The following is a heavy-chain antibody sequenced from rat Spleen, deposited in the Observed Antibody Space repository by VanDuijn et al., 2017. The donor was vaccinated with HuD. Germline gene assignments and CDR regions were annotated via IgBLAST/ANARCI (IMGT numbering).Heavy chain of an antibody. V-gene: IGHV5-29*01. CDR1: GFTFSDYY. CDR3: VRERLGVEG. D-gene: IGHD4-3*01. J-gene: IGHJ2*01. CDR2: ISSDGGRN. Sequence: EVQLVESDGGLVQPGKSLKLSCAASGFTFSDYYMAWVRQAPTKGLEWVATISSDGGRNYYRDPGKGRFTISRDNAKSTLYLQMSKLGSEDTNMYYCVRERLGVEGWGQGVMVTVSS.